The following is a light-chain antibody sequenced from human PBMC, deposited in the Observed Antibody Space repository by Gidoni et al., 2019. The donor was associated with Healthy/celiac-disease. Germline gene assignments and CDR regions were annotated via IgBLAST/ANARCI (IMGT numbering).Light chain of an antibody. J-gene: IGKJ3*01. Sequence: EIVLTQSPATLSLSPGERATLSCRASQSVSSYLAWYQQKPGQAPRLLIYDASNRATGIPARFSGSGSGTDFTLTISSLEPEDFAVYYCQQRSNWPSGATFXPXTKVDIK. CDR2: DAS. V-gene: IGKV3-11*01. CDR1: QSVSSY. CDR3: QQRSNWPSGAT.